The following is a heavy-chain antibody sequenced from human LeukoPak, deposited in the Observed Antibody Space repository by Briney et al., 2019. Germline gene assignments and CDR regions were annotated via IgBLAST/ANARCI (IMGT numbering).Heavy chain of an antibody. D-gene: IGHD2-15*01. CDR3: ASTAGDCSGGSCYPRGDAFDI. CDR2: INPNSGGT. V-gene: IGHV1-2*02. Sequence: ASVKVSCKASGYTFTGYYMHWVRQAPGQGLEWMGWINPNSGGTNYAQKFQGRVTMTRDTSISTACMELSRLRSDDTAVYYCASTAGDCSGGSCYPRGDAFDIWGQGTMVTVSS. J-gene: IGHJ3*02. CDR1: GYTFTGYY.